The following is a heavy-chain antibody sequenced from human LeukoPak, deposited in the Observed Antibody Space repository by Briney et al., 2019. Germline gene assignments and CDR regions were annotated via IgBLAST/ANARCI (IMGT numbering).Heavy chain of an antibody. D-gene: IGHD3-22*01. CDR3: AKPVRHYYDSLSAFDI. Sequence: GGSLRLSCAASGFTFSSYGMQWVRQATGKGLEWVAVIWYDGSNKYYADSVKGRFTISRDNSKNTLYLQMNSLRAEDTAVYYCAKPVRHYYDSLSAFDIWAKGQWSPSLQ. V-gene: IGHV3-33*06. CDR1: GFTFSSYG. CDR2: IWYDGSNK. J-gene: IGHJ3*02.